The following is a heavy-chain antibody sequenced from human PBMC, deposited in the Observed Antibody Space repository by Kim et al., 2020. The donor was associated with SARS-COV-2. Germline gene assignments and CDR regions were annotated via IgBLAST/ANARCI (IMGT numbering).Heavy chain of an antibody. J-gene: IGHJ1*01. Sequence: GGSLRLSCAASGFTFSSYAMHWVRQAPGKGLEWVAVISYDGSNKYYADSVKGRFTISRDNSKNTLYLQMNSLRAEDTAVYYCARDLSPYDSSGFDFQHWG. D-gene: IGHD3-22*01. V-gene: IGHV3-30*04. CDR3: ARDLSPYDSSGFDFQH. CDR1: GFTFSSYA. CDR2: ISYDGSNK.